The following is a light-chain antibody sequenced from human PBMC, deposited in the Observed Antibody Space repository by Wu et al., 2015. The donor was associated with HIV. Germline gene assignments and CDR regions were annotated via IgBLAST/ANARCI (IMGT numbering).Light chain of an antibody. CDR1: QSVSSY. V-gene: IGKV3-11*01. CDR2: DAS. Sequence: EIILTQSPATLSKSPGERATLSCRASQSVSSYLAWYQQKPGQAPRLLIYDASNRATGIPARFSGSGSGTDFTLTISSLEPEDFAVYYCQQRSNWPPVLTFGGGTKVEIK. J-gene: IGKJ4*01. CDR3: QQRSNWPPVLT.